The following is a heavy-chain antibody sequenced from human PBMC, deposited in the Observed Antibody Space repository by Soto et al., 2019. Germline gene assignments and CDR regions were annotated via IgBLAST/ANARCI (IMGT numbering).Heavy chain of an antibody. CDR2: ISYDGSNK. CDR3: AKDHQQWLVYYCDY. D-gene: IGHD6-19*01. CDR1: GFTFSSYG. J-gene: IGHJ4*02. V-gene: IGHV3-30*18. Sequence: QVQLVESGGGVVQPGRSLRLSCAASGFTFSSYGMHWVRQAPGKGLEWVAVISYDGSNKYYADSVKGRFTISRDNSKNTLYLQMNSLRAEDTAVYYCAKDHQQWLVYYCDYWGQGTLVTVSS.